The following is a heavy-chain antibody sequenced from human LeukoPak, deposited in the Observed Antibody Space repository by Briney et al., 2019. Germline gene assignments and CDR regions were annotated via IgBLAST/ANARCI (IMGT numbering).Heavy chain of an antibody. Sequence: GGSLRLSCAASGFTFSSYGMHWVRQAPGEGLEWVAVISYDGSNKYYADSVKGRFTISRDNSKNTLYLQMNSLRAEDTAVYYCARSKATVTDYWGQGTLVTVSS. D-gene: IGHD4-17*01. CDR2: ISYDGSNK. V-gene: IGHV3-30*03. CDR1: GFTFSSYG. J-gene: IGHJ4*02. CDR3: ARSKATVTDY.